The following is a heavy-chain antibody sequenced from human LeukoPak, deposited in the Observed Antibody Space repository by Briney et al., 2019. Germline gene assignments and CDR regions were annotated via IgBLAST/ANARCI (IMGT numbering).Heavy chain of an antibody. CDR1: AFTFFDAW. Sequence: AASAFTFFDAWMSWVRQAPGKGLERVGHVKSKTHGETTDYGAPVKGRFTISRDDSKNTVYLQMNSLKIEDTAVYFCATGPRNAFDILRQGTMVTVSS. CDR3: ATGPRNAFDI. V-gene: IGHV3-15*01. CDR2: VKSKTHGETT. J-gene: IGHJ3*02.